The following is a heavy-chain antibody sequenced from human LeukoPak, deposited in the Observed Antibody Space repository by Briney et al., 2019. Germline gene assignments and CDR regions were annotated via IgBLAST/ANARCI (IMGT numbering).Heavy chain of an antibody. CDR2: IYTSGST. CDR1: GGSFSGYY. V-gene: IGHV4-59*10. Sequence: SETLSLTCAVYGGSFSGYYWSWIRQPAGKGLEWIGRIYTSGSTNYNPSLKSRVTISVDTSKNQFSLKLSSVTAADTAVYYCARHLGLWFGDENWFDPWGQGTLVTVSS. D-gene: IGHD3-10*01. J-gene: IGHJ5*02. CDR3: ARHLGLWFGDENWFDP.